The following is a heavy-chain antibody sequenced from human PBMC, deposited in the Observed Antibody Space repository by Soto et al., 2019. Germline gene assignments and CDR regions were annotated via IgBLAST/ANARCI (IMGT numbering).Heavy chain of an antibody. CDR3: AREGPRDSRPPMDY. J-gene: IGHJ4*02. V-gene: IGHV3-30-3*01. D-gene: IGHD3-22*01. CDR1: GFTFSSYA. CDR2: ISYDGSNK. Sequence: QVQLVESGGGVVQPGRSLRLSCAASGFTFSSYAMHWVRQAPGKGLEWVAVISYDGSNKYYADSVKGRFTISRDNSKNTLYLQMNSLRAEDTAVYYCAREGPRDSRPPMDYWGQGTLVTVSS.